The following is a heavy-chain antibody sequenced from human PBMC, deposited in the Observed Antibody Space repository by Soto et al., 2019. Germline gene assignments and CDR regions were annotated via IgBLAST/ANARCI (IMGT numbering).Heavy chain of an antibody. CDR2: IKSKADSYAT. Sequence: EVQLVESGGGLVQPGGSLKLSCATSGLTFSGSNMHWVCEASGKGLEWVGRIKSKADSYATAYAASVKGRFMVSRDDSQNTAYLQMNSLKTEDTAVYYCTRWGGDPPTLDYWGQGTLVTVSS. V-gene: IGHV3-73*02. D-gene: IGHD4-17*01. CDR1: GLTFSGSN. J-gene: IGHJ4*02. CDR3: TRWGGDPPTLDY.